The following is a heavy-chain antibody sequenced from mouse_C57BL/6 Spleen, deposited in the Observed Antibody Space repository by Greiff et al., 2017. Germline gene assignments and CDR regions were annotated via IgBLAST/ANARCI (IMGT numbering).Heavy chain of an antibody. CDR1: GYTFTSYW. J-gene: IGHJ4*01. D-gene: IGHD2-1*01. V-gene: IGHV1-53*01. Sequence: QVQLKQPGTELVKPGASVKLSCKASGYTFTSYWMHWVKQRPGQGLEWIGNINPSNGGTNYNEKFKSKATLTADKSSSTAYMQLSSLTSEDSAVYYCSRSGLLLCHYYAMDYWGQGTSVTVSS. CDR2: INPSNGGT. CDR3: SRSGLLLCHYYAMDY.